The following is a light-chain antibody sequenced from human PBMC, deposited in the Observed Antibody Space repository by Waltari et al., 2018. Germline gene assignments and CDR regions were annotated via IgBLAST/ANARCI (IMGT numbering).Light chain of an antibody. J-gene: IGLJ1*01. CDR1: ALPKHY. CDR3: QSADSSGTYV. CDR2: KDS. V-gene: IGLV3-25*03. Sequence: SYELTQPPSVSVSPGQTARITCSGDALPKHYAYWYQQKPGQAPVLGITKDSERPSGIPERFSGSSAGTTVTLTISGVQAEDVAYYYCQSADSSGTYVFGTGTKVTVL.